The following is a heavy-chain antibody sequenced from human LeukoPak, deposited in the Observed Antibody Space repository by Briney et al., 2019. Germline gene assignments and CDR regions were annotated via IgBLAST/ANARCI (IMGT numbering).Heavy chain of an antibody. CDR1: GYTLTELS. D-gene: IGHD2-15*01. Sequence: ASAKVSCKVSGYTLTELSMHWVRQAPGKGLEWMGGFDPEDGETIYAQKFQGRVTMTEDTSTDTAYMELSSLRSEDTAVYYCATYRGGQAAGGLFDYWGQGTLVTVSS. J-gene: IGHJ4*02. CDR2: FDPEDGET. CDR3: ATYRGGQAAGGLFDY. V-gene: IGHV1-24*01.